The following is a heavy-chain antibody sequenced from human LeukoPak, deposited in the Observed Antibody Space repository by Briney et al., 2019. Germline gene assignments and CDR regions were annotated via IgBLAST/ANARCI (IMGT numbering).Heavy chain of an antibody. D-gene: IGHD2-2*01. CDR1: GFTFSYYS. V-gene: IGHV3-48*02. Sequence: GGSLRLSCAVSGFTFSYYSMNWVRQAPGKGLEWVSYISSSGSNTYYADSVKGRFTVSRDNAKNSLYLQMNSLRDEDTAVYYCAFRPLGDCSSSTCYAFDYWGRGTLVTVSS. CDR2: ISSSGSNT. J-gene: IGHJ4*02. CDR3: AFRPLGDCSSSTCYAFDY.